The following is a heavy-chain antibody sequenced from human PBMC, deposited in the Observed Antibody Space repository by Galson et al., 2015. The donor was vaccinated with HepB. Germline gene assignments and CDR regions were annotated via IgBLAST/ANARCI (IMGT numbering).Heavy chain of an antibody. CDR1: GFTFSSYA. D-gene: IGHD6-13*01. J-gene: IGHJ4*02. V-gene: IGHV3-30-3*01. Sequence: SLRLSCAASGFTFSSYAMHWVRQAPGKGLEWVAVISYDGSNKYYADSVKGRFTISRDNSKNTLYLQMNSLRAEDTAVYYCARAPLASSWYNYYFDYWGQGTLVTVSS. CDR2: ISYDGSNK. CDR3: ARAPLASSWYNYYFDY.